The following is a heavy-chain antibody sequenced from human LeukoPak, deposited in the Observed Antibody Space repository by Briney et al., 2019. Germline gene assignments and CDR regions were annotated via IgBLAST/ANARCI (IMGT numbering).Heavy chain of an antibody. D-gene: IGHD6-13*01. Sequence: GRSLRLSCAASGFTFRSYGMHWVRQAPGKGLEWVAIVWYGGNNKYYADSVKGRFTVSRDNSKDTLSLQLNSLRAEDTAVYYCARGSEAAAGSFDYWGQEALVTVPS. CDR1: GFTFRSYG. J-gene: IGHJ4*02. CDR2: VWYGGNNK. V-gene: IGHV3-33*01. CDR3: ARGSEAAAGSFDY.